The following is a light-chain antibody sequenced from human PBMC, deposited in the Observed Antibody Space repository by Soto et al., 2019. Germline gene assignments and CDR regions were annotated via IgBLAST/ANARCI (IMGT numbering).Light chain of an antibody. Sequence: EIVLTQSPGTLSLSPGERATLSRRASQSVSSYLAWYQQKPGQAPRLLIYDASNRATGIPARFSGSGSGTDFTLTISSLEPEDFAVYYCQQFYTWPVTFGGGTKVDI. CDR3: QQFYTWPVT. V-gene: IGKV3-11*01. CDR1: QSVSSY. J-gene: IGKJ4*01. CDR2: DAS.